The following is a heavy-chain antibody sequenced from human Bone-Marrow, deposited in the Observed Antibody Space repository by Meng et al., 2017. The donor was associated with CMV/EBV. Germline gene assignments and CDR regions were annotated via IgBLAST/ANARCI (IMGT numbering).Heavy chain of an antibody. J-gene: IGHJ5*02. CDR1: GFTFSSYA. V-gene: IGHV3-23*01. CDR2: ISGSGGST. CDR3: ANGPDCSSTSCENWFDP. D-gene: IGHD2-2*01. Sequence: GGSLRLSCAASGFTFSSYAMSWVRQAPGKGLEWVSAISGSGGSTYYADSVKGRFTISRDNSKNTLYLQMNSLRAEDTAVYYCANGPDCSSTSCENWFDPWGQGTRVTVSS.